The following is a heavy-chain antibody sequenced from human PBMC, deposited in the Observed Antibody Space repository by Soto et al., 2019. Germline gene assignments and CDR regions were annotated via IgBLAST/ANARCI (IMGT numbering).Heavy chain of an antibody. CDR1: GYTFTGYY. CDR2: INPNSGGT. CDR3: ARGKVGDSSPRPRDHTRYYYMDV. Sequence: QVQLVQSGAEVKKPGASVKVSCKASGYTFTGYYMHWVRQAPGQGLEWMGWINPNSGGTNYAQKFQGWVTMTRDTSISTAYMELSRLRSDDTAVYYCARGKVGDSSPRPRDHTRYYYMDVWGKGTTVTVSS. V-gene: IGHV1-2*04. D-gene: IGHD6-13*01. J-gene: IGHJ6*03.